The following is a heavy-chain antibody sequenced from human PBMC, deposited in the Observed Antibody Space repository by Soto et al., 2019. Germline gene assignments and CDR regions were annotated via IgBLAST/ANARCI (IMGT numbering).Heavy chain of an antibody. CDR2: IYYTGRT. Sequence: QLQLQESGPGLVKPSETLSLTCTVSGGSINSSTYYWGWLRQPPGQGLEWIGSIYYTGRTYYTPSLKSRVTISKDTAKNQFSLKLSSVTAADTAVYYCARPTMYRKVTFFDYWGQGILVTVSS. CDR1: GGSINSSTYY. D-gene: IGHD3-10*01. CDR3: ARPTMYRKVTFFDY. J-gene: IGHJ4*02. V-gene: IGHV4-39*01.